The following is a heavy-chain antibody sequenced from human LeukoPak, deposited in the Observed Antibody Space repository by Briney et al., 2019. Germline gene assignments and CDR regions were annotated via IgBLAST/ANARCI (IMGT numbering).Heavy chain of an antibody. CDR2: INPSGGST. D-gene: IGHD2-15*01. Sequence: ASVKVSRKASGYTFTSYYMHWVRQAPGQGLEWMGIINPSGGSTSYAQKFQGRVTMTRDTSTRTVYMELSRLRSEDTAVYYCASLVANFDCWGQGTLVTVSS. CDR3: ASLVANFDC. CDR1: GYTFTSYY. J-gene: IGHJ4*02. V-gene: IGHV1-46*01.